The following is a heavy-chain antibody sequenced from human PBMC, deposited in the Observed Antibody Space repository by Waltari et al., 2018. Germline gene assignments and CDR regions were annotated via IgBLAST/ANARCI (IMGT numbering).Heavy chain of an antibody. CDR3: ATKRESSASGFDY. V-gene: IGHV4-39*01. Sequence: QLQLQESGPGLVKPSETLSFTCTVSGGSISSSSYYWGWIRQPPGKGLEWTGSIYYSGSPYYNPSLKRRVTISVDTSKNQFSLKLSAVTAADTAVYYCATKRESSASGFDYWGQGTLVTVSS. CDR1: GGSISSSSYY. CDR2: IYYSGSP. D-gene: IGHD6-19*01. J-gene: IGHJ4*02.